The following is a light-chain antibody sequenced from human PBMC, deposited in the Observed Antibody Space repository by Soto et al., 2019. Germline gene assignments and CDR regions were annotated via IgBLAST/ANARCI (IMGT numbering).Light chain of an antibody. V-gene: IGKV1-5*03. CDR2: KAS. Sequence: DIQMTQSPSTLSASVGDRVTISCRASQSISTWLAWYQQKPGKAPKLLIYKASSFESGVPSRFSGSGSGTEFTLTISSLQPDDFATYYCQQYDSYWVTFGQGTKLEI. J-gene: IGKJ2*01. CDR1: QSISTW. CDR3: QQYDSYWVT.